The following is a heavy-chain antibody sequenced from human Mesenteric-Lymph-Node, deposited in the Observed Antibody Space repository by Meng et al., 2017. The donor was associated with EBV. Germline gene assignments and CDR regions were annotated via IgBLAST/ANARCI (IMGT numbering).Heavy chain of an antibody. CDR3: ARGLDGYNVDF. CDR2: IGSTTNFI. CDR1: GFTFSDYS. D-gene: IGHD5-24*01. V-gene: IGHV3-21*01. Sequence: EGHLVELGGGLVKAGGYLRLSCAASGFTFSDYSMSWIRQTPGKGLEWVSTIGSTTNFIYYADSVQGRFSMSRDNAKNSVYLQMSSLRGEDAAVYYCARGLDGYNVDFWGQGTLVTVSS. J-gene: IGHJ4*02.